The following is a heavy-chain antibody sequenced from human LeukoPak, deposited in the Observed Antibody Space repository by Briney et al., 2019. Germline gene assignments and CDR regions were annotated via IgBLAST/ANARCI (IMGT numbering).Heavy chain of an antibody. V-gene: IGHV3-23*01. CDR3: AGAAPRGWVGY. J-gene: IGHJ4*02. D-gene: IGHD1-26*01. CDR2: ISGSGGST. Sequence: GGSLRLSCAASGFTFSSYAMSWVRQAPGKGPEWVSAISGSGGSTYYADSVKGRFTISRDNSKNTPYLQMNSLRAEDTAVYYCAGAAPRGWVGYWGQGTLVTVSS. CDR1: GFTFSSYA.